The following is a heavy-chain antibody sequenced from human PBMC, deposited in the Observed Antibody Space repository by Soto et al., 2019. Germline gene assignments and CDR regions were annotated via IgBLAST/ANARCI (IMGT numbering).Heavy chain of an antibody. D-gene: IGHD1-1*01. J-gene: IGHJ4*02. CDR3: AKRHTTVATPANYFDY. Sequence: GGSLRLSCAASGFTFSSYTMNRVRQAPGKGLEWVSTFVGSTGSTFYADSVKGRFTISRDDSKNTLYLQMNSLRAEDTAVYYCAKRHTTVATPANYFDYWGQGTLVTVSS. CDR1: GFTFSSYT. CDR2: FVGSTGST. V-gene: IGHV3-23*01.